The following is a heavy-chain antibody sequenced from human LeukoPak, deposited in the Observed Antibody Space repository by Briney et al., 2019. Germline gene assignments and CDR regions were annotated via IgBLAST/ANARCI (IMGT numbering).Heavy chain of an antibody. V-gene: IGHV5-51*01. CDR3: ARHLRITMIVVSGYFDY. CDR1: GYSFTSYW. J-gene: IGHJ4*02. Sequence: GQSLKISCKGSGYSFTSYWIGWVRQMPGKGLEWMGIIYPGDSDTRNSPSFQGQVTISADKSISTPYLQWSSLKASATAMYYCARHLRITMIVVSGYFDYWGQGTLVTVSS. CDR2: IYPGDSDT. D-gene: IGHD3-22*01.